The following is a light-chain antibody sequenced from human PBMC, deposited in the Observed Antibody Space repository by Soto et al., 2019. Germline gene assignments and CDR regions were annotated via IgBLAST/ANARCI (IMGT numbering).Light chain of an antibody. Sequence: QSVLTQPPSVSGAPGQRVTISCTGSSSNIGAGYDVHWYQQLPGTAPKLLIYGNSNRPSGVPDRFSGSKSGTSASLAITGLQAEDEADYYCQSYDSSLKYVFGTGTKSPS. CDR3: QSYDSSLKYV. CDR1: SSNIGAGYD. CDR2: GNS. J-gene: IGLJ1*01. V-gene: IGLV1-40*01.